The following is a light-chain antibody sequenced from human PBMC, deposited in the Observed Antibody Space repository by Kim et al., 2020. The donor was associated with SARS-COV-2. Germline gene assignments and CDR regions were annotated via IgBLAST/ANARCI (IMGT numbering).Light chain of an antibody. CDR3: LQYHTYPWT. Sequence: DIQLTQSPSALSASVGDRVTITCRATQSIDTSLAWYQKRPGKAPNLLIFDAFALESGVPSRFTGSSSGTEFTLSITNLQPDDFAIYYCLQYHTYPWTFGQGTKVDIK. CDR1: QSIDTS. J-gene: IGKJ1*01. CDR2: DAF. V-gene: IGKV1-5*01.